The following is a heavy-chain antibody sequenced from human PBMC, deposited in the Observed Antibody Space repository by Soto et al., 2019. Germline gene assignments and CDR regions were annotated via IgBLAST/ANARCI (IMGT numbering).Heavy chain of an antibody. CDR1: GYTFTDYD. J-gene: IGHJ4*02. CDR3: VRGKLVKLTDF. CDR2: MNPNTGNT. D-gene: IGHD3-22*01. Sequence: ASVKVSCKASGYTFTDYDINWVRQAPGQGLEWMGWMNPNTGNTRYAQHFQGSLIMTRDTSISTAFMELSSLRSADTALYYCVRGKLVKLTDFWGQGTLVTVSS. V-gene: IGHV1-8*01.